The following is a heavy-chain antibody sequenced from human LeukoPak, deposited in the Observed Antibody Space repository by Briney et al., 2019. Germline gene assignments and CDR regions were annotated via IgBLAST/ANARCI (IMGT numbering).Heavy chain of an antibody. CDR3: ATWAFYHGLDV. CDR1: GFTLGDYA. CDR2: IRADGGRT. V-gene: IGHV3-43*02. D-gene: IGHD2/OR15-2a*01. J-gene: IGHJ6*02. Sequence: TGGSLRLSCAASGFTLGDYAMHWVRQAPGRGLEWVSLIRADGGRTYYADSVNGRFTISRDNSKNALYLQMNSLRTDDTALYYCATWAFYHGLDVWGQGSTVTVSS.